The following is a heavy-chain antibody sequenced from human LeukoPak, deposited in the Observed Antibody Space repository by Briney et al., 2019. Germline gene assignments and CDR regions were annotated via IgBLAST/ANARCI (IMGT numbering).Heavy chain of an antibody. CDR2: IYYRGST. CDR1: GGSISSSSYY. D-gene: IGHD3-9*01. CDR3: LSYYDILTGYFQ. Sequence: SETLSLTCTVSGGSISSSSYYWGWIRQPPGKGLEWIGSIYYRGSTYYNPSLKSRVTISVDTSKNHFSLKLVSVTAADTAVYYCLSYYDILTGYFQWGQGTLVTVSS. J-gene: IGHJ1*01. V-gene: IGHV4-39*02.